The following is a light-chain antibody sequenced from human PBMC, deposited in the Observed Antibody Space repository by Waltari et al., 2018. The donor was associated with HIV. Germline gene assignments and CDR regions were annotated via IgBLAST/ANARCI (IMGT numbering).Light chain of an antibody. CDR1: QSVSSN. Sequence: EIVMTQSPATLSVSPGERATLSCRASQSVSSNLAWYQQKPGQAPRLLIYGASTRATGIPARFSGSGSGTEFTLTISSLQSEDFAVYYCQQYYSTLWTFGQGTKVEIK. J-gene: IGKJ1*01. CDR3: QQYYSTLWT. V-gene: IGKV3-15*01. CDR2: GAS.